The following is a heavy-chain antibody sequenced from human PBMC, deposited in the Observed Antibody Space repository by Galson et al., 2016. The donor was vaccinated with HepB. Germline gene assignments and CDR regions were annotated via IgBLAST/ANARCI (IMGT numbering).Heavy chain of an antibody. CDR1: GGTFTSYA. D-gene: IGHD5-24*01. J-gene: IGHJ6*02. CDR3: ARVRDGYNHYYYYGTDV. Sequence: SVKVSCKASGGTFTSYAISWVRQAPGQGLEWMGGIIPIFGTSNYAQKFQGRVTITADESTSTAYMELSSLRSEDTAVYYGARVRDGYNHYYYYGTDVWGQGTTVTVSS. V-gene: IGHV1-69*13. CDR2: IIPIFGTS.